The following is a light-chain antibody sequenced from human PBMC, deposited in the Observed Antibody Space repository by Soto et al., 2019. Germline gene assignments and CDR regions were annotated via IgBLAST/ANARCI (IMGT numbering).Light chain of an antibody. CDR2: DAS. V-gene: IGKV1-5*01. CDR1: QNIRGW. Sequence: DIRMTQSPSTLSTSVGDRVTITCRASQNIRGWLAWYQQKPGKAPKLLIYDASTLESGVPSRFSGSGSGTEFTLTISRLQPDDFATYYCQQYNSYSWKFGQGTTVAIK. J-gene: IGKJ1*01. CDR3: QQYNSYSWK.